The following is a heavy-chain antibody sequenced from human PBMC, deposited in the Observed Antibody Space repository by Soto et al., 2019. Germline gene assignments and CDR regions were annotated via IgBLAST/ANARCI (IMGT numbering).Heavy chain of an antibody. Sequence: SVTVSCIASEYTFTTYAIHFVRQTPGQRLEWMGWINAGNGNTKYSQKFQGRVTITRDTSASTAYMELSSLRSEDTAVYYCARSFRESSAYYMDVWGKGTTVTVSS. CDR2: INAGNGNT. D-gene: IGHD3-10*01. J-gene: IGHJ6*03. V-gene: IGHV1-3*01. CDR3: ARSFRESSAYYMDV. CDR1: EYTFTTYA.